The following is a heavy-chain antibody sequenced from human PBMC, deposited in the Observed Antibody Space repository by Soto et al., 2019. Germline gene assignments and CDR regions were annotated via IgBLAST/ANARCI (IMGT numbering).Heavy chain of an antibody. V-gene: IGHV1-18*01. D-gene: IGHD6-13*01. CDR2: ISAYNGNT. CDR3: ARDQRAAAGLYYYYGMDV. Sequence: ASVKVSCKASGYTFTSYGISWVRQAPGQGLEWMGWISAYNGNTNYAQKLQGRGTMTTDTSTSTAYMELRSLRSDDTAVYYCARDQRAAAGLYYYYGMDVWGQGTTVTVSS. J-gene: IGHJ6*02. CDR1: GYTFTSYG.